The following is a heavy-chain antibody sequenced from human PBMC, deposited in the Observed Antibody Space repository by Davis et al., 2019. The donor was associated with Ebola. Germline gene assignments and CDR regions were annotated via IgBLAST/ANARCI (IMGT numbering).Heavy chain of an antibody. CDR2: IYTGDTT. CDR3: AKDMEATIFGVVTRIDY. CDR1: GFTVSSNY. Sequence: PGGSLRLSCAASGFTVSSNYMSWVRQAPGKGLEWVSVIYTGDTTYYADSVKGRFIISRDNSKDTLYLQMNSLRAEDTAVYYCAKDMEATIFGVVTRIDYWGQGTLVTVSS. J-gene: IGHJ4*02. V-gene: IGHV3-53*01. D-gene: IGHD3-3*01.